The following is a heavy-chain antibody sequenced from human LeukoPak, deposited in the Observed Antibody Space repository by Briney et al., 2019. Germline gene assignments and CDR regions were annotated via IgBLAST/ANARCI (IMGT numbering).Heavy chain of an antibody. CDR2: IRYDGSNK. V-gene: IGHV3-30*02. Sequence: GGSLRLSCAASGFTFSSYGMHWVRQAPGKGLEWVAFIRYDGSNKYYADSVKGRFTISRDNSKNTLYLQMNSLRAEDTAVYYCAKFSSIAARNWFDPWGQGTLVTVSS. CDR3: AKFSSIAARNWFDP. CDR1: GFTFSSYG. J-gene: IGHJ5*02. D-gene: IGHD6-6*01.